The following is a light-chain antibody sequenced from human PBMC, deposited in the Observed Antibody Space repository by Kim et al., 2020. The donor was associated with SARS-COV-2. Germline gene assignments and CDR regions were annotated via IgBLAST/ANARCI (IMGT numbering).Light chain of an antibody. CDR1: QDITTL. J-gene: IGKJ4*01. CDR2: SAS. CDR3: QQYITFPLA. V-gene: IGKV1-12*01. Sequence: DIQLTQSPSSLSASVGDRVTITCRASQDITTLLVWYQQKPGKAPNHLIYSASNLHRGVPSRFSGSGSGTEFTLTLSSLQPEDIATYYCQQYITFPLAFGRGTKVDIK.